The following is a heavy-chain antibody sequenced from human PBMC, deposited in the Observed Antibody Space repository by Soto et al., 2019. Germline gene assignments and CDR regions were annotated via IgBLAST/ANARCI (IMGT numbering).Heavy chain of an antibody. V-gene: IGHV4-4*02. Sequence: PSETLSLTCAVSSGSISSSNWWSWVRQPPGMGLEWIGEIYHSGSTNYNPSLKSRVTISVDKSKNQFSLKLSSVTAADTAVYYCARVRVYCSSTSCYDLYYYYYYMDVWGKGTTVT. CDR3: ARVRVYCSSTSCYDLYYYYYYMDV. CDR1: SGSISSSNW. J-gene: IGHJ6*03. D-gene: IGHD2-2*01. CDR2: IYHSGST.